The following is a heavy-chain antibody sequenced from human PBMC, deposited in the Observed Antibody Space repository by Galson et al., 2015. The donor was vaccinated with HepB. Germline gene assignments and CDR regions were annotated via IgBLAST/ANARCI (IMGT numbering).Heavy chain of an antibody. V-gene: IGHV3-7*03. D-gene: IGHD3-22*01. CDR1: GFTFSSYW. CDR2: IKQDGSEK. Sequence: SLRLSCAASGFTFSSYWMSWVRQAPGKGLEWVANIKQDGSEKYYVDSVKGRFTISRDNAKNSLYLQMNSLRAEDTAVYYCARDRVDWGIYYDSSGYRDAAGYWGQGTLVTVSS. CDR3: ARDRVDWGIYYDSSGYRDAAGY. J-gene: IGHJ4*02.